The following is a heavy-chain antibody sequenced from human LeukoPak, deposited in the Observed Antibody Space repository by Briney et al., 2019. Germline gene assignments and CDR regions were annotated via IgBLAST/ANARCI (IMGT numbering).Heavy chain of an antibody. D-gene: IGHD2-21*02. Sequence: SETLPLTCTVSGGSISGYYWSWIRQPPGKGLQWIGYIHYSGSTRYNPSLENRVTISVDTSKNQFSLNLTSVTAADTAVYYCASRAAFCGDDCFRFDYWGQGTLVTVSS. CDR3: ASRAAFCGDDCFRFDY. V-gene: IGHV4-59*01. J-gene: IGHJ4*02. CDR2: IHYSGST. CDR1: GGSISGYY.